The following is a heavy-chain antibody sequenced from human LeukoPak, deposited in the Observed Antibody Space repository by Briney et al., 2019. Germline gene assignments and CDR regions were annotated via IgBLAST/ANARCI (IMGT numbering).Heavy chain of an antibody. CDR1: GFTFSSYW. V-gene: IGHV3-7*01. CDR2: VKQGGSEK. J-gene: IGHJ4*02. Sequence: GGSLRLSCAASGFTFSSYWMSWVRQAPGKGLEWVANVKQGGSEKYYVDSVKGRFTISRDNAKNSLYLQMNSLRAEDTAVYYCACHWGSSWYFFHYWGQGTLVTVTS. CDR3: ACHWGSSWYFFHY. D-gene: IGHD6-13*01.